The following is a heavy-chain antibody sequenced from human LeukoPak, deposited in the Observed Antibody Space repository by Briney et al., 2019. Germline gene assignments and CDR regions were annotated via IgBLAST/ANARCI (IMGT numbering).Heavy chain of an antibody. D-gene: IGHD6-19*01. Sequence: GGSLRLSCAASGISFNSYAMSWVRQAPGEGLEWVSSISGSGGSTYYADSVKGRFTISRDNSKNTLYLQMNSLRGEDTAVYYCARTSSGNYYFFDYWGLGTLVTVSS. J-gene: IGHJ4*02. CDR1: GISFNSYA. CDR2: ISGSGGST. CDR3: ARTSSGNYYFFDY. V-gene: IGHV3-23*01.